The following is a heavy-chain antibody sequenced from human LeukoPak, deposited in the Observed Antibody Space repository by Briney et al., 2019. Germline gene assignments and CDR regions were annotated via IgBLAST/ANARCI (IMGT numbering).Heavy chain of an antibody. CDR2: INPSGGST. CDR3: ARDSATGDGWFDP. CDR1: GYTFTSYY. V-gene: IGHV1-46*01. D-gene: IGHD7-27*01. J-gene: IGHJ5*02. Sequence: ASVKVSCTASGYTFTSYYMHWVRQAPGQGLEWMGIINPSGGSTSYAQKFQGRVTMTRDTSTSTVYMELSSLRSEGTAVYYCARDSATGDGWFDPWGQGTLVTVSS.